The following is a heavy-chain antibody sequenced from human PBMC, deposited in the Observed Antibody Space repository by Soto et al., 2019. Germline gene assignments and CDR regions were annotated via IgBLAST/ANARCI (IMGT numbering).Heavy chain of an antibody. V-gene: IGHV1-18*01. CDR3: ARNKRRYSSSWRLFDP. D-gene: IGHD6-13*01. J-gene: IGHJ5*02. CDR1: GDTFTRAG. Sequence: ASPSVSFKASGDTFTRAGIICVRQAPRQGLEWMGRISAYNGNKNDAQKLQNRVTMTTHTSTSTDYMELRSLRSADKAVYYCARNKRRYSSSWRLFDPWGQGTLVTVSS. CDR2: ISAYNGNK.